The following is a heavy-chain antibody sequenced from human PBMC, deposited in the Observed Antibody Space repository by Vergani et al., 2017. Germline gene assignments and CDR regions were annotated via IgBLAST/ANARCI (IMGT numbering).Heavy chain of an antibody. Sequence: QVQLEASGPGLVKPSQTLSLSCTVSGGSVRTSIGYYWTWIRQPAGKTLEWIGEIFSSGTTNYNPSFKNRVTMSVDTSKNQFSLKLNSVTAADTAVYYCARGSRAEGGSGPDKWGQGTLVTVSS. V-gene: IGHV4-61*02. CDR2: IFSSGTT. CDR3: ARGSRAEGGSGPDK. CDR1: GGSVRTSIGYY. J-gene: IGHJ4*02. D-gene: IGHD6-13*01.